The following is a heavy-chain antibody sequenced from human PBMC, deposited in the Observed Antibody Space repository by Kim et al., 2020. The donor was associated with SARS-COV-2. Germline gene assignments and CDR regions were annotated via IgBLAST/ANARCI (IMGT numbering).Heavy chain of an antibody. Sequence: GDTNYAQKFQDRITLTRDTSISTGYMELNRLTSDDTAVYYCARDQGGLDVWGQGTTVTVSS. CDR2: GDT. J-gene: IGHJ6*02. V-gene: IGHV1-2*02. CDR3: ARDQGGLDV.